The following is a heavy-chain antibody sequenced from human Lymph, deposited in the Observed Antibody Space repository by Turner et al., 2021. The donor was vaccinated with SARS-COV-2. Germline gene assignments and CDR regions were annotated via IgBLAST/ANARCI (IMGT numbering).Heavy chain of an antibody. J-gene: IGHJ4*02. Sequence: QVQLVESGGGVVQPGRSLRLSCAASGFTFSSYGMHWVRQAPGKGLEWVAVISYDGSNKYYADSVKGRFTISRDNSKNTLYLQMNSLRPEDTAVYYCAKGGFYDILTGYSKFDYWGQGTLVTVSS. V-gene: IGHV3-30*18. CDR3: AKGGFYDILTGYSKFDY. D-gene: IGHD3-9*01. CDR2: ISYDGSNK. CDR1: GFTFSSYG.